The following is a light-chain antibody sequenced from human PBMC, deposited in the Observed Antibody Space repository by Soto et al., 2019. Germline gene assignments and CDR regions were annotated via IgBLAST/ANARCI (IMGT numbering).Light chain of an antibody. J-gene: IGKJ1*01. CDR2: DAS. CDR1: QSVSGY. CDR3: QQYGSSWT. V-gene: IGKV3-11*01. Sequence: IVLTQSPSTLSLSPGERATLSCRASQSVSGYLAWYQQKPGQAPRLPIYDASKRATGIPARFSGSGFGTDFTLTISSLEPEDFAVYYCQQYGSSWTFGQGTKVDIK.